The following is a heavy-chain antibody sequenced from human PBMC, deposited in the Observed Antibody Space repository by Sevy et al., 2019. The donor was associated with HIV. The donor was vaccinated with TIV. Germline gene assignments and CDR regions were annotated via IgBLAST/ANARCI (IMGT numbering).Heavy chain of an antibody. CDR3: ARRVYDSSGYPQYYFDY. V-gene: IGHV5-51*01. D-gene: IGHD3-22*01. CDR2: VYPDDSDI. Sequence: GESLKISCKGSGYRFTSYWIGWVRQMPGKGLEWMGIVYPDDSDIRYSPSFQGQVTISADKSINTAYLQWSSLKASDTAIYFCARRVYDSSGYPQYYFDYWGQGTLVTVSS. CDR1: GYRFTSYW. J-gene: IGHJ4*02.